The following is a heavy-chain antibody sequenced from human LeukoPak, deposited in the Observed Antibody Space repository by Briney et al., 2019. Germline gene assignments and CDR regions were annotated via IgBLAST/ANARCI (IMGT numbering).Heavy chain of an antibody. CDR1: GGSFSGYY. Sequence: SETLSLTCAVYGGSFSGYYWSWIRQPPGKGLEWIGYIYYSGTTDYNPSLKSRVTISVDTSKRQLSLKLNSVTAADTAIYFCARGPRIAARLWFDPWGQGTLVTVSS. CDR3: ARGPRIAARLWFDP. D-gene: IGHD6-6*01. CDR2: IYYSGTT. J-gene: IGHJ5*02. V-gene: IGHV4-34*11.